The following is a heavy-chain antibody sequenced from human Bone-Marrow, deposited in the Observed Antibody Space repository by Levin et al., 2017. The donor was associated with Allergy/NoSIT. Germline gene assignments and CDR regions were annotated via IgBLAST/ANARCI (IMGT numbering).Heavy chain of an antibody. D-gene: IGHD4-17*01. CDR1: GFTFSSYW. CDR3: VRRGGYGAYDNFDY. J-gene: IGHJ4*02. CDR2: INTDGSST. V-gene: IGHV3-74*01. Sequence: PGGSLRLSCAASGFTFSSYWMHWVRQAPGKGLVWVSRINTDGSSTTYADSVKGRFSISRDNAKNTLYVQMTSLRAEDTAVYYCVRRGGYGAYDNFDYWGQGTLVTVSS.